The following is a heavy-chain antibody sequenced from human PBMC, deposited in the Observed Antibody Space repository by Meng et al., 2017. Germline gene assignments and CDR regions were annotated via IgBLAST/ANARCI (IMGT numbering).Heavy chain of an antibody. CDR1: GYTFTRYD. Sequence: ASVKVSCKASGYTFTRYDINWVRQATGQGLEWMGWMNPNSGNTGYAQKFQGRVTMTRSTSISTAYMELSSLRSEDTAVYYCARGNSSSWYILSDNSGQDVWGQGTMVTVSS. J-gene: IGHJ6*02. CDR3: ARGNSSSWYILSDNSGQDV. D-gene: IGHD6-13*01. V-gene: IGHV1-8*01. CDR2: MNPNSGNT.